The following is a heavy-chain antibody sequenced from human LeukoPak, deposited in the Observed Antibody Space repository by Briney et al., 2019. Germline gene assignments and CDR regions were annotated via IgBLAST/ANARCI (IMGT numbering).Heavy chain of an antibody. Sequence: PGGSLRLSCAASGFTFSSYSMNWVRQAPGKGLEWVSSISSSSSYIYYADSVKGRFTISRDNAKNSLYLQMNSLRAEDTAVYYCARASAYSSASMGYWGQGTLVTVAS. J-gene: IGHJ4*02. CDR2: ISSSSSYI. CDR1: GFTFSSYS. D-gene: IGHD6-19*01. V-gene: IGHV3-21*01. CDR3: ARASAYSSASMGY.